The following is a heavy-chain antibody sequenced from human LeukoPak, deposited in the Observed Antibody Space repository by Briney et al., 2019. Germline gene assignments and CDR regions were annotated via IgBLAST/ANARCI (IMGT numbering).Heavy chain of an antibody. CDR3: ARATGTDFDY. D-gene: IGHD1-7*01. Sequence: GGSLRLSCAASGFTVSSSHMTWVRQAPGKGLEWVAVISYDGSNKYYADSVKGRFTISRDNSKNTLYPQMNSLRAEDTAVYYCARATGTDFDYWGQGTLVTVSS. CDR2: ISYDGSNK. V-gene: IGHV3-30*03. CDR1: GFTVSSSH. J-gene: IGHJ4*02.